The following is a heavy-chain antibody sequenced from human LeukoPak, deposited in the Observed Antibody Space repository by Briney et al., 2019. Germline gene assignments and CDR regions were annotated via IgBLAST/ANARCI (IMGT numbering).Heavy chain of an antibody. J-gene: IGHJ4*02. CDR2: IWSSGDYI. V-gene: IGHV3-21*05. CDR1: GDSFSRHT. D-gene: IGHD6-13*01. CDR3: AREYDSRARFDS. Sequence: GGSLRLSCAGSGDSFSRHTMNWVRRAPGKGLEWISYIWSSGDYIYNADSVKGRFTISRDNSRTSLYLQMNSLRVEDTAIYYCAREYDSRARFDSWGQGTLVTVSS.